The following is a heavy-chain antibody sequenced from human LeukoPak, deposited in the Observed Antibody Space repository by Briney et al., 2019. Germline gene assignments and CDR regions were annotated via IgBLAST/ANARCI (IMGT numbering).Heavy chain of an antibody. J-gene: IGHJ6*03. D-gene: IGHD3-22*01. V-gene: IGHV4-59*01. CDR3: ARSDKYYYDSSGHTISYYYYMDV. CDR2: IYYSGST. CDR1: GGSISSYY. Sequence: SETLSLTCTVSGGSISSYYWSWIRQPPGKGLEWIGYIYYSGSTNYNPSLKSRVTISVDTSKNQFSLKLSSVTAADTAVYYCARSDKYYYDSSGHTISYYYYMDVWGKGTTVTVSS.